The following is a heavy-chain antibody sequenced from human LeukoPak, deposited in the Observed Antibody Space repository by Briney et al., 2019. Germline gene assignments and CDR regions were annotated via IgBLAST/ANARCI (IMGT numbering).Heavy chain of an antibody. Sequence: GRSLRLSCAASGFSFSTYDMHWVRQAPGKGLEWVAVISSDGSHKYWADSVKGRFTISRDNSKNTVYLQMNSLRAEDTAVYYCAKGSIDWYYFDYWGQGTLVTVSS. CDR1: GFSFSTYD. J-gene: IGHJ4*02. CDR2: ISSDGSHK. CDR3: AKGSIDWYYFDY. V-gene: IGHV3-30*18. D-gene: IGHD3-9*01.